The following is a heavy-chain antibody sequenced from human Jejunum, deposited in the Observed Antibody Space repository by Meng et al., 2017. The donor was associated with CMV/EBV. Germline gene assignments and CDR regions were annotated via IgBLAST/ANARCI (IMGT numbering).Heavy chain of an antibody. V-gene: IGHV4-31*02. CDR2: IYSGWST. CDR3: ARGGHGSSWYGVGWFDP. CDR1: SSGGYY. J-gene: IGHJ5*02. D-gene: IGHD6-13*01. Sequence: SSGGYYWSGIRQHPGKGLEWIGYIYSGWSTSYNPSLKSRVTISVDTSKNQFSLKLTSVTAADTAVYYCARGGHGSSWYGVGWFDPWGQGTLVTVSS.